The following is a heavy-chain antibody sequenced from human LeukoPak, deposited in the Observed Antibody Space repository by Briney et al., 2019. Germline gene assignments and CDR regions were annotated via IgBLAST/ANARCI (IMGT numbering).Heavy chain of an antibody. CDR1: GFSFRSFW. CDR2: LNEDGGIT. D-gene: IGHD3-16*01. J-gene: IGHJ4*02. V-gene: IGHV3-74*01. Sequence: GGSLRLSCEASGFSFRSFWMHWVRQVPGEGLVWVSRLNEDGGITNYADFAKGRFTISRDNARNTLYLQMNSLRADDTAVYYCTRDIGGRSAYWGQGTLVTASS. CDR3: TRDIGGRSAY.